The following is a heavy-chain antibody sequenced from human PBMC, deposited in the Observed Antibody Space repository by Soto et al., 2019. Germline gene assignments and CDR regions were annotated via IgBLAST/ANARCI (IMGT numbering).Heavy chain of an antibody. CDR2: ISGTGSST. CDR3: VKAVYLLDFDY. CDR1: GFTFSGYA. Sequence: GGSLRLSFAASGFTFSGYAMTWVRQAPGKGLEWVSTISGTGSSTYYADAVKGRFTISRDNSKNTLYLQLNSLRVEDTAVYYCVKAVYLLDFDYWGQGTLVTVS. V-gene: IGHV3-23*01. D-gene: IGHD1-20*01. J-gene: IGHJ4*02.